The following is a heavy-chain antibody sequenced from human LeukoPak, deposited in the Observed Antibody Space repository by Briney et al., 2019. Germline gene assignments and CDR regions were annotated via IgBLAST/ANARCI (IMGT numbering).Heavy chain of an antibody. J-gene: IGHJ4*02. D-gene: IGHD2-2*01. CDR2: ISGSGGST. CDR1: GFTFSSYG. V-gene: IGHV3-23*01. Sequence: PGGSLRLSCAASGFTFSSYGMSWVRQAPGKGLEWVSAISGSGGSTYYADSVKGRFTISRDNSKNTLYLQMNSLRAEDTAVYYCAARGIVVVPAATLLDYWGQGTLVTVSS. CDR3: AARGIVVVPAATLLDY.